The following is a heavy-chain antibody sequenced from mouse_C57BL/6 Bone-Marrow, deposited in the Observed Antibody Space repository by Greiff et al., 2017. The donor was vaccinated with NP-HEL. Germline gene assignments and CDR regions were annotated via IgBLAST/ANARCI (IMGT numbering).Heavy chain of an antibody. J-gene: IGHJ2*01. CDR1: GFNIKDYY. V-gene: IGHV14-2*01. D-gene: IGHD1-1*01. CDR2: IDPEDGET. CDR3: ALEPLTTVVGYYFDY. Sequence: VQLKESGAELVKPGASVKLSCTASGFNIKDYYMHWVKQRTEQGLEWIGRIDPEDGETKYAPKFQGKATITADTSSNTAYLQLSSLTSEDTAVYYCALEPLTTVVGYYFDYWGQGTTLTVSS.